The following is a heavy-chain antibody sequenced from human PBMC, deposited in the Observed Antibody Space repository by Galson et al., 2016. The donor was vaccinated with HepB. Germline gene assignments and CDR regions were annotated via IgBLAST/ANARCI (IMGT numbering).Heavy chain of an antibody. CDR3: ARGGSYSPYF. V-gene: IGHV3-11*01. CDR2: ISSSGSTL. D-gene: IGHD1-26*01. CDR1: GFTFTDHY. J-gene: IGHJ1*01. Sequence: SLRLSCAASGFTFTDHYMSWIRQTPVKGLEWVSYISSSGSTLYYADSVKGRLTISRYNAKNSLFLQMNSLRAEDTAVYYCARGGSYSPYFWGQGTLVTVSS.